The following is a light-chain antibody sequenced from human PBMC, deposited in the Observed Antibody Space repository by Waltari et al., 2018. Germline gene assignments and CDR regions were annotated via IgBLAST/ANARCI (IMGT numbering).Light chain of an antibody. CDR3: SSYTTSTTLLVV. CDR2: DGN. J-gene: IGLJ2*01. CDR1: TSDIGTYNY. Sequence: QSALTQPASVSGSPGQSITISCTGTTSDIGTYNYVSWYQQHPGKAPKLMVLDGNNRPSGVSVRFSGSKSGNTASLTISGLQAEDEADYYCSSYTTSTTLLVVFGGGTKLTVL. V-gene: IGLV2-14*03.